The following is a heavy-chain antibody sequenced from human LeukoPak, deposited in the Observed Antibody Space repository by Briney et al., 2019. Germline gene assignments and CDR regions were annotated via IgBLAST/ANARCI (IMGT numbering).Heavy chain of an antibody. V-gene: IGHV3-21*01. CDR3: ARDSDHYGGNSAFDY. D-gene: IGHD4-23*01. Sequence: PGGSLRLSCAASGFTFSSYAMNWVRQAPGKGLEWVSSISSSSSYIYYADSVKGRFTISRDNAKNSLYLQMNSLRAEDTAVYYCARDSDHYGGNSAFDYWGQGTLVTVSS. CDR1: GFTFSSYA. CDR2: ISSSSSYI. J-gene: IGHJ4*02.